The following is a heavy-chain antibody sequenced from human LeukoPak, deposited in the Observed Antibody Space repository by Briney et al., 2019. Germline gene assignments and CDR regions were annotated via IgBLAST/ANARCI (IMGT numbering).Heavy chain of an antibody. D-gene: IGHD6-13*01. CDR2: ISGSGGST. Sequence: GGSLRLSCAASGFTFSSYAMSWVRQAPGKGLEWVSAISGSGGSTYYADSVKGRFTISRDNSKNTLYLQMNSLRAEDMAVYYCAKDPYSSSLVPRYMDVWGKGTTVTVSS. J-gene: IGHJ6*03. CDR3: AKDPYSSSLVPRYMDV. V-gene: IGHV3-23*01. CDR1: GFTFSSYA.